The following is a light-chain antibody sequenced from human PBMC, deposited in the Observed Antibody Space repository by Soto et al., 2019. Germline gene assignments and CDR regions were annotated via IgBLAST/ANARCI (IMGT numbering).Light chain of an antibody. CDR1: QSIDTH. CDR3: QRTYSPAVS. CDR2: EAS. J-gene: IGKJ3*01. V-gene: IGKV1-39*01. Sequence: DIRKTQSPSSLSASVKDRVTITYRASQSIDTHLNWYQHHPWKDPIALIYEASNLQSGVPSRFSGSGSGTAFSLTISGLHPDDFATYYFQRTYSPAVSFGQGTKVDI.